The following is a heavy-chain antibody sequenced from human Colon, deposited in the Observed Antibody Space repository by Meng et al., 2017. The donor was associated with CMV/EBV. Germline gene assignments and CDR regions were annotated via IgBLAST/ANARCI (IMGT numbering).Heavy chain of an antibody. Sequence: SLKISCAASGFTFADHAMHWVRHVPGKGLEWVAVINWNSGSIGYADSVKGRFTVSRDNAKNSLYLQMNSLRAEDTALYYCAKDMGYSSGWFDAFDIWGQGTMVTVSS. V-gene: IGHV3-9*01. CDR1: GFTFADHA. CDR3: AKDMGYSSGWFDAFDI. CDR2: INWNSGSI. J-gene: IGHJ3*02. D-gene: IGHD6-19*01.